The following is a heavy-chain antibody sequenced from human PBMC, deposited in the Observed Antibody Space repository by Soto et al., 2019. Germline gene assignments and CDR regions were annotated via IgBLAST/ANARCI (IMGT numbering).Heavy chain of an antibody. CDR3: AKGYCSGGSCYLTYCFDY. CDR1: GFTFDDYA. CDR2: ISWNSGSI. V-gene: IGHV3-9*01. J-gene: IGHJ4*02. D-gene: IGHD2-15*01. Sequence: EVQLVESGGGLVQPGRSLRLSCAASGFTFDDYAMHWVRQAPGKGLEWVSGISWNSGSIGYADSVNGQFTISRDNAKNSLYLQMNSLRAEDTALYYCAKGYCSGGSCYLTYCFDYWGQGTLVTVSS.